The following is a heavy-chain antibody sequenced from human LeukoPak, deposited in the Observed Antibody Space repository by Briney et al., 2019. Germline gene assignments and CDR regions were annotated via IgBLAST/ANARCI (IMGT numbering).Heavy chain of an antibody. CDR2: IFYSGST. CDR3: ARDTGYGSVPL. D-gene: IGHD3-10*01. CDR1: GDSIGRYY. V-gene: IGHV4-59*01. Sequence: PSGTLSLTCTVSGDSIGRYYWNWIRQSPGKGLEWIGYIFYSGSTAYNPSLKSRVTILLDTSNRQFSLKVHSVTASDTAVYYCARDTGYGSVPLWGQGALVTVST. J-gene: IGHJ4*02.